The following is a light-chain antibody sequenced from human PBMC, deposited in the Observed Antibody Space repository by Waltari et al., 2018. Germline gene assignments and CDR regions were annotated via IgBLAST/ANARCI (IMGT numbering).Light chain of an antibody. V-gene: IGLV2-23*02. CDR1: SSDVGSYNL. CDR2: EVS. J-gene: IGLJ3*02. CDR3: CSYAGSSTP. Sequence: QSALTQPASVSGSPGPSITISCTGTSSDVGSYNLVSWYQHPPGKAPKLMIYEVSKRPSWVSTRFSGCKSGNTACLTISGLQADDEADYYCCSYAGSSTPFGGGTKLTVL.